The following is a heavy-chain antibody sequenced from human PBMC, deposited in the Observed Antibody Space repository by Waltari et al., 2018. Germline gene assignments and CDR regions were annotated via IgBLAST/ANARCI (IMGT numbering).Heavy chain of an antibody. CDR2: IVTIGEST. Sequence: EVKLLESGGGLVQMGGSLKLSCVASGFKFMRSDMSWVRQTPGRGLELVSIIVTIGESTSYADSVKGRFTISRDNSKNQMYLEMNSLTLEDTAVYYCAREIGLATSSYFDYWGQGILVTVSP. D-gene: IGHD6-6*01. CDR3: AREIGLATSSYFDY. CDR1: GFKFMRSD. J-gene: IGHJ4*02. V-gene: IGHV3-23*01.